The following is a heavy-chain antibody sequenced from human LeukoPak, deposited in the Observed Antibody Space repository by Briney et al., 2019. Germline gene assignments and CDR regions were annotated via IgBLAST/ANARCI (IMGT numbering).Heavy chain of an antibody. CDR1: GFTFSSYG. V-gene: IGHV3-30*02. D-gene: IGHD3-9*01. Sequence: GGSLRLSCATSGFTFSSYGMHWVRQAPGKGLEWVAFIRFDASNKYYEDSVKGRFTISRDNSKNSLYLQMNSLRTEDTALYYCAKDIGYEILTGYPQTGYMDVWGKGTTVTVAS. J-gene: IGHJ6*03. CDR3: AKDIGYEILTGYPQTGYMDV. CDR2: IRFDASNK.